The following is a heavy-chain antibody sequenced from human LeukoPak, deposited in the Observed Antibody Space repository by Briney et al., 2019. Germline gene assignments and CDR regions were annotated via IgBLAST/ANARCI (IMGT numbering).Heavy chain of an antibody. V-gene: IGHV3-21*01. D-gene: IGHD3-22*01. Sequence: PGGSLRLSCAASGFTFSSYSMNWVRQAPGKGLEWVSSISSSSSYIYYADSVKGRFTISRDNAKNSLYLQMNGLRAEDTAVYYCARAVVDYYDSSGYYGFDYWGQGTLVTVSS. CDR2: ISSSSSYI. CDR3: ARAVVDYYDSSGYYGFDY. J-gene: IGHJ4*02. CDR1: GFTFSSYS.